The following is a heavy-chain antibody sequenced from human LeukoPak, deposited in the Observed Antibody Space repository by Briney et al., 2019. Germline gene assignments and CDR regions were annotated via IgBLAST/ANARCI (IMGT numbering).Heavy chain of an antibody. J-gene: IGHJ4*02. Sequence: SQTLSLTCTVSGGSISSGSYYWSWIRQPAGKGLEWIGRIYTSGSTNYNPSLKSRVTISVDTSKNQFSLKLSSVTAADTAVYYCAGGGDYYYDSSGPSIYWGQGTLVTVSS. CDR1: GGSISSGSYY. D-gene: IGHD3-22*01. V-gene: IGHV4-61*02. CDR3: AGGGDYYYDSSGPSIY. CDR2: IYTSGST.